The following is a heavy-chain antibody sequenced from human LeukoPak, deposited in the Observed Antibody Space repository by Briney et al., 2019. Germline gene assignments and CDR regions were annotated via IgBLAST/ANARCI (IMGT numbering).Heavy chain of an antibody. J-gene: IGHJ6*02. D-gene: IGHD2-2*03. CDR3: ARALLDRYYYYGMDV. V-gene: IGHV3-13*01. CDR2: IGTAGYT. CDR1: GFTLSSYD. Sequence: PGGSLTLSCAASGFTLSSYDMHWVRQATGKGLEWVTAIGTAGYTYYPGSVKGRFTISRENAQNSLYLQMNSLKDGDTAVYYCARALLDRYYYYGMDVWGQGTTVTVSS.